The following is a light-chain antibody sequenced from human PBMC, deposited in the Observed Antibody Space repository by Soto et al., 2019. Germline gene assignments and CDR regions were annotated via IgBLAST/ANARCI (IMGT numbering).Light chain of an antibody. V-gene: IGKV1-27*01. CDR2: GAS. CDR1: QGVRNY. Sequence: DIQMTQSPSSLSASLGDRVTITWGASQGVRNYLAWYQQKTGKVPKLLIYGASTLQSGVPSRFSGSGSGTDFNLTISSLQPEDVATYYCQKYDRTPWTFGQGTKVDIK. J-gene: IGKJ1*01. CDR3: QKYDRTPWT.